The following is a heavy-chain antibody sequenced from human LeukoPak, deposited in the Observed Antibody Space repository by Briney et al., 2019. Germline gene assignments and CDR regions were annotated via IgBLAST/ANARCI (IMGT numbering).Heavy chain of an antibody. CDR3: ASGGGYSGYDWFDY. CDR2: IIPIFGTA. J-gene: IGHJ4*02. CDR1: GGTFSSYA. Sequence: SAKVSCKASGGTFSSYAISWVRQAPGQGLEWMGGIIPIFGTANYAQKFQGRVTITADESTSTAYMELSSLRSEDTAVYYCASGGGYSGYDWFDYWGQGTLSPSPQ. V-gene: IGHV1-69*01. D-gene: IGHD5-12*01.